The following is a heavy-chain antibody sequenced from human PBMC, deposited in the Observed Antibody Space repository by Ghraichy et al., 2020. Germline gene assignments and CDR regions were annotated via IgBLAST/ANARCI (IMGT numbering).Heavy chain of an antibody. D-gene: IGHD3-22*01. CDR1: GFTFRSYS. Sequence: GGSLRLSCAASGFTFRSYSMNWVRQAPGKGLEWVSSISSSSSYIYYADSVKGRFTISRDNAKNSLYLQMNSLRAEDTAVYYCAREGYYYDTSGYYYVRGMDVWGQGTTVTVSS. CDR2: ISSSSSYI. V-gene: IGHV3-21*01. J-gene: IGHJ6*02. CDR3: AREGYYYDTSGYYYVRGMDV.